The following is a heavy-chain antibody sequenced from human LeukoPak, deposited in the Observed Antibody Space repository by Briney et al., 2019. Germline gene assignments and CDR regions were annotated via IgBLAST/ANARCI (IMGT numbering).Heavy chain of an antibody. Sequence: GGSLRLSCVASGFTFSTYSMNWVRQAPGKGLEWVSSISSSSSYIYYADSVKGRFTISRDNAKNSLYLQMNSLRAEDTAVYYCARYNWNYVDYYYYGMDVWGQGTTVTVSS. V-gene: IGHV3-21*01. J-gene: IGHJ6*02. CDR1: GFTFSTYS. D-gene: IGHD1-7*01. CDR3: ARYNWNYVDYYYYGMDV. CDR2: ISSSSSYI.